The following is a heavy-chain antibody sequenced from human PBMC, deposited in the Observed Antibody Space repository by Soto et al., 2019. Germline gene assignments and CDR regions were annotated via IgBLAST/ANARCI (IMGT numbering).Heavy chain of an antibody. CDR2: ISHSGTT. V-gene: IGHV4-4*02. CDR3: ARDFKAPNDAWAFDY. Sequence: SETQSLTCAVSGAYITSSEWWNWVRQPPGKGLEWIGEISHSGTTIYNPSLKSRVIISVDESQNHFSPKLTSVTAADTAVYFCARDFKAPNDAWAFDYWGQGALVTVSS. CDR1: GAYITSSEW. D-gene: IGHD3-16*01. J-gene: IGHJ4*02.